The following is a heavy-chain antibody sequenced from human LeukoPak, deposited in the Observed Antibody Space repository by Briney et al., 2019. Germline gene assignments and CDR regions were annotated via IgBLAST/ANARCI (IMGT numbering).Heavy chain of an antibody. CDR2: MNPNSGNT. J-gene: IGHJ4*02. Sequence: ASVKVSCKASGYTFTSYDINWVRQATGQGLEWVGWMNPNSGNTGYAQKFQGRVTITRNTSISTAYMELSSLRSEDTAVYYCARGTYYYDSSGYYRYRIFDYWGQGTLVTVSS. CDR1: GYTFTSYD. V-gene: IGHV1-8*03. CDR3: ARGTYYYDSSGYYRYRIFDY. D-gene: IGHD3-22*01.